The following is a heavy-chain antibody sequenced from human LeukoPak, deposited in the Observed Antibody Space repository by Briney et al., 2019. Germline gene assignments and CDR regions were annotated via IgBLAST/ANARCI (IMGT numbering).Heavy chain of an antibody. D-gene: IGHD5-12*01. CDR3: ARERGYSGYDYFIDSPSDS. V-gene: IGHV3-21*01. J-gene: IGHJ4*02. CDR1: GFTFSSYS. CDR2: ISSSSSYI. Sequence: GGSLRLSCAASGFTFSSYSMNWVRQAPGKGLEWVSSISSSSSYIYYADSVKGRFTISRDNAKNSLYLQMNSLRAEDTAVYYCARERGYSGYDYFIDSPSDSWGQGTLVTVSS.